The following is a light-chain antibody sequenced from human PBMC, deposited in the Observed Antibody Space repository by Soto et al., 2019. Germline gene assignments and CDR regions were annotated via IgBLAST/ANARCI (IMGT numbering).Light chain of an antibody. CDR2: GAS. CDR3: QQYGSSTRT. Sequence: ENFLTQSPGTLSLSPGEGATLSCRASRGVSANYLAWYQQKPGQAPTLLIYGASIRAAGIPDRFSGSGSGTDFNLKIRRLAHNDIQVYYCQQYGSSTRTVGKGTKGDIK. CDR1: RGVSANY. J-gene: IGKJ1*01. V-gene: IGKV3-20*01.